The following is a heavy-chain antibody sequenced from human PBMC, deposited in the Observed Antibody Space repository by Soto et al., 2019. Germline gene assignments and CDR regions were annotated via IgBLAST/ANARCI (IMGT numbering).Heavy chain of an antibody. CDR1: GSTFSSYD. Sequence: QVQLVESGGAVVQPGRSLRLSCAASGSTFSSYDIHWVRQAPGKGLEWVAHITPDGNRAYYADSVKGRFTVSRDNARNTVYRQVKSLRPEDTAVYHCVRGPSHGAFDIWGQGTLVTVSS. CDR2: ITPDGNRA. CDR3: VRGPSHGAFDI. V-gene: IGHV3-30-3*01. J-gene: IGHJ3*02.